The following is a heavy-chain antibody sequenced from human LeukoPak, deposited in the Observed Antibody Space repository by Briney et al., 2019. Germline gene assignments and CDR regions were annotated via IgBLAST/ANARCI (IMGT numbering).Heavy chain of an antibody. V-gene: IGHV3-30*03. CDR2: ISYDGSNK. D-gene: IGHD3-9*01. CDR3: ARGRDILTGGGLNY. Sequence: GGSLRLSCAASGFTFSSYAMSWVRQAPGKGLEWVAVISYDGSNKYYADSVKGRFTISRDNAKNSLYLQMNSLRAEDTAVYYCARGRDILTGGGLNYWGQGTLVTVSS. CDR1: GFTFSSYA. J-gene: IGHJ4*02.